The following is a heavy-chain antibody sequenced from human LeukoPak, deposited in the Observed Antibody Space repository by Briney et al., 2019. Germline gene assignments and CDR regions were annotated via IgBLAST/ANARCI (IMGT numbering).Heavy chain of an antibody. CDR1: GFTFSSYS. CDR3: ASPADCSGGSCYSNYYYYMDV. V-gene: IGHV3-21*01. D-gene: IGHD2-15*01. Sequence: GGSLRLSCAASGFTFSSYSMNWVRQAPGKGLEWVSSISSSSSYIYYADSVKGRFTISRDNAKNSLYLQMNSLRAEDTAAYYCASPADCSGGSCYSNYYYYMDVWGKGTTVTVSS. J-gene: IGHJ6*03. CDR2: ISSSSSYI.